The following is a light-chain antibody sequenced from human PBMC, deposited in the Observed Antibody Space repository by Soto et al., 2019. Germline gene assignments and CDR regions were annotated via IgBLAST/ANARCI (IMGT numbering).Light chain of an antibody. Sequence: DIQMTQSPSSLSASVGDRVTITCRASESISRHLNWYQQKPGKAPKILIYAASSLQNGVPSRFRGSGSGTDLTLTITNLQPEDFATYYCQQTYSTHSITFGQGTRLEI. V-gene: IGKV1-39*01. CDR1: ESISRH. CDR2: AAS. CDR3: QQTYSTHSIT. J-gene: IGKJ5*01.